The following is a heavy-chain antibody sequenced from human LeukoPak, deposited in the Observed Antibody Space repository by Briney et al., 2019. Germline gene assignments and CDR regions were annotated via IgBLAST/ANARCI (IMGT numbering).Heavy chain of an antibody. CDR1: GGTFSSYA. D-gene: IGHD3-9*01. Sequence: TVKVSCKASGGTFSSYAISWVRHAPAQGLEWMGGIIPIFGTANYAQKFQGRVPITADESTSTAYMELSSVRSEDTAVYYCAIPNYDILTGPDLYYFDYWGQGTLVTVSS. J-gene: IGHJ4*02. CDR3: AIPNYDILTGPDLYYFDY. V-gene: IGHV1-69*13. CDR2: IIPIFGTA.